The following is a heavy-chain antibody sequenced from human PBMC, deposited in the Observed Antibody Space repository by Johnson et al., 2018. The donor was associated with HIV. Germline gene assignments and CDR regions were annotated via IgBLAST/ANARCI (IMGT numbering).Heavy chain of an antibody. Sequence: MQLVESGGGLVQPGGSLRLSCAASGFTFSTHDMPWVRQASGKGLEWVSAIGTAGDTYYPGSVKGRFTISRENAKNSLYLQMNSLRVGDTAVYYCARSPLYDTTVFDIWGQGTRVTVSS. V-gene: IGHV3-13*01. J-gene: IGHJ3*02. CDR2: IGTAGDT. CDR3: ARSPLYDTTVFDI. CDR1: GFTFSTHD. D-gene: IGHD4-11*01.